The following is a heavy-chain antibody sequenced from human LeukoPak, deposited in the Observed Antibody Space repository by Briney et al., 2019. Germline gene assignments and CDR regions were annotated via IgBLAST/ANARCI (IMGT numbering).Heavy chain of an antibody. D-gene: IGHD1-1*01. CDR3: ARITTNGYFEY. CDR1: GFTFSSFW. V-gene: IGHV3-7*01. CDR2: IRWDDER. J-gene: IGHJ4*02. Sequence: GGSLRLSCSASGFTFSSFWMGWVRQAPGKGLEWVASIRWDDERDYVESVTGRFCVSRDNAKYSLYLQMNSLRAEDKAVYFCARITTNGYFEYWGQGALVTVSS.